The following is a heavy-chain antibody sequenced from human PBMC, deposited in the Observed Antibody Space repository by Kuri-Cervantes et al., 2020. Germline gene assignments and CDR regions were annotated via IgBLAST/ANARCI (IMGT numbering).Heavy chain of an antibody. CDR2: IYHSGST. CDR1: GGSISSGGYS. J-gene: IGHJ4*02. Sequence: SETLSLTCTVSGGSISSGGYSWSWIRQPPGKGLEWIGYIYHSGSTNYNPSLKSRVTISVDTSKNQFSLKLSSVTAADTAVYYCARGRRRQWLATYFDYWGQGTLVTVSS. D-gene: IGHD6-19*01. CDR3: ARGRRRQWLATYFDY. V-gene: IGHV4-30-2*01.